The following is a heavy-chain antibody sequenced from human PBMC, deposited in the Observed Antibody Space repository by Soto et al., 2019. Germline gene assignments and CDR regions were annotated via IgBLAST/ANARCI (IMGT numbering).Heavy chain of an antibody. Sequence: ASVKVSCKASGYTFNSYYMHWVRQAPGQGLEWMGIINPSGGSTSYAQKFQGRVTMTRDTSTSTVYMELSSLRSEDTAVYYCARNQIVLVPAAPFDPWGQGTLVTVSS. CDR2: INPSGGST. V-gene: IGHV1-46*02. D-gene: IGHD2-2*01. CDR3: ARNQIVLVPAAPFDP. CDR1: GYTFNSYY. J-gene: IGHJ5*02.